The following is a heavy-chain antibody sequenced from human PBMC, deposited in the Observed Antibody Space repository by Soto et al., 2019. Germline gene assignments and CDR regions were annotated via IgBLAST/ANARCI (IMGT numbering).Heavy chain of an antibody. CDR1: GGSISSYY. V-gene: IGHV4-4*07. J-gene: IGHJ5*02. CDR2: IYTSGRP. Sequence: QVQLQESGPGLVKPSETLSLTCTVSGGSISSYYWSWIRQPAGKGLEWIGRIYTSGRPNYNPSLKRRVTMSVDTSKNQFSLRLSSVTAADTAVYYCARGTPNWFDPWGQGTLVTVSS. CDR3: ARGTPNWFDP.